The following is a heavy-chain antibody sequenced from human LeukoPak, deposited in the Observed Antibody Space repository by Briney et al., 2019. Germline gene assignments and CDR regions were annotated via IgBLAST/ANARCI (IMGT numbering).Heavy chain of an antibody. CDR1: GGSISSYY. J-gene: IGHJ5*02. Sequence: SETLSLTCTVSGGSISSYYWSWIRQPAGKGLEWIGRIYTSGSTNYNPSLKSRVTMSVDTSKNQFSLKLSSLTAADTAVYYCARDRGIAVAGNRFEPWGQGTLVTISS. CDR2: IYTSGST. D-gene: IGHD6-19*01. V-gene: IGHV4-4*07. CDR3: ARDRGIAVAGNRFEP.